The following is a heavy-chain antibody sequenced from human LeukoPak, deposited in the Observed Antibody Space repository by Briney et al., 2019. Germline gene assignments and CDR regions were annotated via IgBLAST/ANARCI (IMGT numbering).Heavy chain of an antibody. CDR3: GTTEHGSGDY. D-gene: IGHD6-25*01. V-gene: IGHV4-39*01. CDR1: GGSISSSSYY. J-gene: IGHJ4*02. Sequence: SETLSLTCTVSGGSISSSSYYWGWIRQPPGKGLEWIGSIYYSGSTYYNPSLKSRVTISVDTSKNQFSLKLSSVTAADTAVYFCGTTEHGSGDYWGQGTLVTVSS. CDR2: IYYSGST.